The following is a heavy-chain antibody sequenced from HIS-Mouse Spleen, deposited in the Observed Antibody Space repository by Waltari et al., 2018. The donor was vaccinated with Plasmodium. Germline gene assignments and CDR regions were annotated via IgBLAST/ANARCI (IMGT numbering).Heavy chain of an antibody. CDR1: GGSLSSSSYS. J-gene: IGHJ2*01. CDR2: IYYSGSS. V-gene: IGHV4-39*01. Sequence: QLQLQESGPGLVKPSENLSLTYTVSGGSLSSSSYSWGWIRQPPGKGLEWIGSIYYSGSSYYNPSLKSRVTISVDTSKNQFSLKLSSVTAADTAVYYCARQRSADWYFDLWGRGTLVTVSS. CDR3: ARQRSADWYFDL.